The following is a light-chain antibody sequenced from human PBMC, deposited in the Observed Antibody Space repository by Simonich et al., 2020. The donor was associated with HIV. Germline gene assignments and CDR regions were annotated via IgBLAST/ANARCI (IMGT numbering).Light chain of an antibody. J-gene: IGKJ2*01. CDR1: QSVSSN. CDR2: GAS. V-gene: IGKV3-15*01. CDR3: QESYGPPYT. Sequence: EIVMTQSPATLSVSPGERATLSCRASQSVSSNLAWYQQKPGQAPRLLIYGASTRATGIPARFSGSGSGTDFTLTISSLQAEDFATYYCQESYGPPYTFGQGTKLEIK.